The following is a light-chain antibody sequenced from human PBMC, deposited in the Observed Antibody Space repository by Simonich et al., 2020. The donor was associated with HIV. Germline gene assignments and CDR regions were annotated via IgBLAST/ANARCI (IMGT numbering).Light chain of an antibody. J-gene: IGKJ5*01. CDR1: QSVSSK. V-gene: IGKV3-15*01. CDR2: GAS. Sequence: EIVMTQSPATLSVSPGERATLSCRASQSVSSKLAWYQQKPGQAPRLLIFGASTRATGIPARFSGSGSGTDFTLTISSMQSEDFAVYYCQQYNNWPPITFGQGTRLEIK. CDR3: QQYNNWPPIT.